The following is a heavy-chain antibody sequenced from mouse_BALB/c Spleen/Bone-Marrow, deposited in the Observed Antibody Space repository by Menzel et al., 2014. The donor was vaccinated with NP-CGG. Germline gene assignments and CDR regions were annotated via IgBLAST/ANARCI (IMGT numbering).Heavy chain of an antibody. Sequence: DVHLVESGGGLVQPGGSLRLSCATSGFTFTDYYMSWVRQPPGKALEWLGFIRNKANGYTTEYSASVKGRFTISRDNSQSILYLQMNTLRAEDSATYYCARVTTAWFAYWGQGTLVTVSA. D-gene: IGHD1-1*01. CDR2: IRNKANGYTT. CDR1: GFTFTDYY. J-gene: IGHJ3*01. CDR3: ARVTTAWFAY. V-gene: IGHV7-3*02.